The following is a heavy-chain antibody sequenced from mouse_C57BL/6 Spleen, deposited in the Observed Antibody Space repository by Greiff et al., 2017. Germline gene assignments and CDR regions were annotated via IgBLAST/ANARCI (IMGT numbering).Heavy chain of an antibody. V-gene: IGHV1-81*01. D-gene: IGHD1-2*01. CDR3: ARSQDYYGDY. CDR1: GYTFTSYG. J-gene: IGHJ2*01. CDR2: IYPRSGNT. Sequence: QVQLKESGAELARPGASVKLSCKASGYTFTSYGISWVKQRTGQGLEWIGEIYPRSGNTYYNEKFKGKATLTADKSSSTAYMELRSLTSEDSAVYFCARSQDYYGDYWGQGTTLTVSS.